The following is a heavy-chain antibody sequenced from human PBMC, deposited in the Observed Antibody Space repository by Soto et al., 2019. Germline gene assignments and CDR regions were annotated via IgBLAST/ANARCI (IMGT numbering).Heavy chain of an antibody. CDR3: AKAAEYCLES. CDR1: GASISNSHW. J-gene: IGHJ4*02. CDR2: IYHSGST. D-gene: IGHD2-21*02. Sequence: QVQLQESGPGLVKPSGTLSLTCVVSGASISNSHWLSWVRQPPGEGLEWIGAIYHSGSTNYNPSLGSRVTISVDKSKNQISLRLTSVTAADTAVYYCAKAAEYCLESWGPGTLVPVSS. V-gene: IGHV4-4*02.